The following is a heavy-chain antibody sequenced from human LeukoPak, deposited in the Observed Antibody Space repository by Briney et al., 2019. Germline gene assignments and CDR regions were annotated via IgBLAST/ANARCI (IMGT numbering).Heavy chain of an antibody. V-gene: IGHV4-59*01. D-gene: IGHD6-19*01. J-gene: IGHJ4*02. CDR1: GNSITTFY. CDR3: ASAAVAGNFPFDY. CDR2: ISNSGST. Sequence: SETLSLTCTVSGNSITTFYWSWIRQPPGKGLEWIGYISNSGSTNYNPSLKSQVSISVDTSKNQFSLRLSSAAAADTAVYYCASAAVAGNFPFDYWGQGTLVTVSS.